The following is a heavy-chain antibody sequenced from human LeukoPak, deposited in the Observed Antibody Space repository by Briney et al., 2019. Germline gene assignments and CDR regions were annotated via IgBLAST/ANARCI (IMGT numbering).Heavy chain of an antibody. CDR1: GNSFGEYY. CDR3: TRDTGTTGEVKFDP. Sequence: PSETLSLTCTVSGNSFGEYYWSWIGQPAGKGLEWIGRIYTSGSTTYNPSLKSRVTMSVDTSKSQFSLNLMSVTAADTAVYYCTRDTGTTGEVKFDPWGQGTLVTVSS. D-gene: IGHD4-17*01. CDR2: IYTSGST. V-gene: IGHV4-4*07. J-gene: IGHJ5*02.